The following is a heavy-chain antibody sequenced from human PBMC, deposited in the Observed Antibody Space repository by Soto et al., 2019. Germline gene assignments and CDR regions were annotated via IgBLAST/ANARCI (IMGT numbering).Heavy chain of an antibody. CDR1: GYTFTDYY. V-gene: IGHV1-18*01. J-gene: IGHJ4*02. CDR2: ISAYNGNT. CDR3: ARGYLITIFGVVIMDYSDY. Sequence: ASVKVSCKTSGYTFTDYYTHWVRQAPGQGLEWMGWISAYNGNTNYAQKLQGRVTMTTDTSTSTAYMELRSLRSDDTAVYYCARGYLITIFGVVIMDYSDYWGQGTLVTVSS. D-gene: IGHD3-3*01.